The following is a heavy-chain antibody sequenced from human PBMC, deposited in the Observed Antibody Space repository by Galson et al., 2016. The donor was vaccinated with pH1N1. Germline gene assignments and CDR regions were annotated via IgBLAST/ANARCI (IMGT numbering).Heavy chain of an antibody. CDR2: IYYTGTT. D-gene: IGHD3-22*01. Sequence: SETLSLTCSVSGDSINNYYWTWIRQPPGKGLEWIGYIYYTGTTKYNPSLKSRVTISVDMSKNQFSLKLNSATAADTAMYYCARVLSSYSSLIDYCGQGTLVTVSS. CDR3: ARVLSSYSSLIDY. J-gene: IGHJ4*01. CDR1: GDSINNYY. V-gene: IGHV4-59*01.